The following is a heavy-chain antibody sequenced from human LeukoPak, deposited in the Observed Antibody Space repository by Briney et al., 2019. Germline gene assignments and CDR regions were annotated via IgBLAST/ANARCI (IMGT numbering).Heavy chain of an antibody. J-gene: IGHJ6*04. CDR2: ISSSGSTI. CDR3: ARDVGGSGIYYYNYGMDV. V-gene: IGHV3-48*03. Sequence: GGSLRLSCAASGFTFSSYEMNWVRQAPGKGLEWVSYISSSGSTIYYADSVKGRFTISRDNAKNSLYLQMNSLRAEDTAVYYCARDVGGSGIYYYNYGMDVWGKGTTVTVSS. CDR1: GFTFSSYE. D-gene: IGHD3-10*01.